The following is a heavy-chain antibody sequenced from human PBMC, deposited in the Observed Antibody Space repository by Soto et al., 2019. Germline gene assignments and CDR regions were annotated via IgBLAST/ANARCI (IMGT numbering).Heavy chain of an antibody. CDR1: GFTFSSYS. V-gene: IGHV3-48*02. CDR2: ISSSSSTI. Sequence: EVQLVESGGGLVQPGGSLRLSCAASGFTFSSYSMNWVRQAPGKGLEGVSYISSSSSTIYYADSVKGRFTISRDNAKNSLYLQMNSLRDEDTAVYYCARASSDYYYYGMDVWGQGTTVTVS. CDR3: ARASSDYYYYGMDV. J-gene: IGHJ6*02.